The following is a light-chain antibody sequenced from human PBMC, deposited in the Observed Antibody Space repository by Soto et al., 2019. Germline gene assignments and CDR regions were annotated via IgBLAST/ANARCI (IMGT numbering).Light chain of an antibody. CDR2: WAS. CDR3: QQYYNTPYT. J-gene: IGKJ2*01. CDR1: QSVLYNSNSQNY. V-gene: IGKV4-1*01. Sequence: DIVMTQSPASLAVSLGERATLNCKSSQSVLYNSNSQNYLAWYQQKPGQPPKLLIYWASTRQSGVPDRFIGSGSETDFTLTISSLQAGDEAIYHCQQYYNTPYTFGQGTNLEIK.